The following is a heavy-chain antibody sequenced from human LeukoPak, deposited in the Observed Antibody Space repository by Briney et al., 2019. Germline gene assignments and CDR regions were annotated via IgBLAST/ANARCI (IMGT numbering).Heavy chain of an antibody. J-gene: IGHJ4*02. CDR2: INPSGGST. Sequence: GASVKVSCKASGYTFTSYYMHWVRQAPGQGLEWMGIINPSGGSTSYAQKFQGRVTMTRDTSTSTVYMELRSLRFDDTAVYYCARDPDFWSGYSSAEGLEYWGQGTLVTVSS. D-gene: IGHD3-3*01. V-gene: IGHV1-46*01. CDR3: ARDPDFWSGYSSAEGLEY. CDR1: GYTFTSYY.